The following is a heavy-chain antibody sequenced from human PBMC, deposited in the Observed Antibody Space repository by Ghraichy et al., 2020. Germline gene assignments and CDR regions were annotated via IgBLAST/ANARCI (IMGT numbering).Heavy chain of an antibody. J-gene: IGHJ4*02. Sequence: SQTLSLTCSLCGGSISHYWWSWLRQAPGEGPQWIGEVHYSGSTNYVPSLKSRLTISLDTTRDQFFLRLTSVTAADTAVYYCARGGDTKGYYAPWNYWGQGILVTVSS. CDR1: GGSISHYW. CDR2: VHYSGST. D-gene: IGHD3-22*01. V-gene: IGHV4-59*01. CDR3: ARGGDTKGYYAPWNY.